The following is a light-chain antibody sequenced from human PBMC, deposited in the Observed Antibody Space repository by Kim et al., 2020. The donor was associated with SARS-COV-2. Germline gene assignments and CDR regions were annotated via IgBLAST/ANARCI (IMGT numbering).Light chain of an antibody. V-gene: IGKV1-5*03. CDR1: QSLNGW. CDR2: KAS. J-gene: IGKJ4*01. CDR3: QHYNGYPIT. Sequence: ASVGDRVTIPCRASQSLNGWLAWYQQKPGKAPKLLINKASRLESGVPSRFSGSGSGTGFTLTISSLQVDDFATYHCQHYNGYPITFGGGTKVDIK.